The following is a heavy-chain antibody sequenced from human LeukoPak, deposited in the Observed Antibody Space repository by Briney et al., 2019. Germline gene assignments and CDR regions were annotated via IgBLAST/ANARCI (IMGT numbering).Heavy chain of an antibody. D-gene: IGHD3-16*01. CDR2: IYTRGST. J-gene: IGHJ5*02. V-gene: IGHV4-61*02. Sequence: SQTLSLTCTVSGGSLSSGSYYWSWIRQPAGKGLEWIGRIYTRGSTNYNPSLKSRVTISVDTSKNQFSLKLSSVTAADTAVYYCARTYYDYVWGRPVDNWFDPWGQGTLVTVSS. CDR1: GGSLSSGSYY. CDR3: ARTYYDYVWGRPVDNWFDP.